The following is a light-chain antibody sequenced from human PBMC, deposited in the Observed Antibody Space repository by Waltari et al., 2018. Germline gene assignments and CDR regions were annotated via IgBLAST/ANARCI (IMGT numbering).Light chain of an antibody. CDR3: SSYTSSSTYVV. Sequence: QSALTQPASVSGSPGQSITISCTGTSSDVGGHNYVSWYQQHPGQAPKIMISGVSNRPSGVSMRFSGSKSGHTASLTISGLQAEDEADYYCSSYTSSSTYVVFGGGTRLTVL. V-gene: IGLV2-14*03. J-gene: IGLJ2*01. CDR2: GVS. CDR1: SSDVGGHNY.